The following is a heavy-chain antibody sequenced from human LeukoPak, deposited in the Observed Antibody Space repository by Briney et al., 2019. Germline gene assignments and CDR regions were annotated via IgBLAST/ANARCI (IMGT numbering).Heavy chain of an antibody. J-gene: IGHJ6*02. Sequence: SKTLSFTCGVYGGDFRGYYWSWIRKPPGKGLEWIGEINHSGSTNYNPSLKSRVTISVDTSKNQFSLKLSSVTAADTAVYYCARRRETTVTTYYYYGMDVWGQGTTVTVSS. CDR3: ARRRETTVTTYYYYGMDV. V-gene: IGHV4-34*01. CDR1: GGDFRGYY. D-gene: IGHD4-17*01. CDR2: INHSGST.